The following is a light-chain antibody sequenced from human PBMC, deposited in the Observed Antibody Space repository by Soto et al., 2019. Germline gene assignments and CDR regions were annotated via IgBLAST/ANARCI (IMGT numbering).Light chain of an antibody. CDR2: EAS. CDR1: QSVNSRY. CDR3: EQYRRRQRAT. Sequence: DTVLTQSPGTLSLSPGERATLSCRASQSVNSRYIAWYQVKPGQAPRLLIYEASSRATGIPDRFNDGGSGTDFTLSTRKGEPEDFAVYQCEQYRRRQRATFGHGTPPGI. V-gene: IGKV3-20*01. J-gene: IGKJ5*01.